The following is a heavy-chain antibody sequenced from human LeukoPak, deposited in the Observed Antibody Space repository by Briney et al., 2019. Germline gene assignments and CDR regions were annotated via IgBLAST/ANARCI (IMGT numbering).Heavy chain of an antibody. D-gene: IGHD3-3*01. J-gene: IGHJ4*02. Sequence: SETLSLTCVVYGGSFSGYYWSWIRQPPGKGLEWIGEINHSGSTNYNPSLKSRVTISVDTSKNRFSLKLSSVTAADTAVYYCARGRSADYDFWSGYYYFDYWGQGTLVTVSS. CDR1: GGSFSGYY. CDR2: INHSGST. V-gene: IGHV4-34*01. CDR3: ARGRSADYDFWSGYYYFDY.